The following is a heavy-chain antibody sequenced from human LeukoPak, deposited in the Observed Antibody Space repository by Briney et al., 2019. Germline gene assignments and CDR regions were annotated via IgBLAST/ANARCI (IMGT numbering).Heavy chain of an antibody. Sequence: SETLSLTCAVYGGSFSGYYWSWIRQPPGKGLEWIGEINHSGSTNYNPSLKSRVTISVDTSKNQFSLKLSSVTAADTAVYYCARGAPIAAAGHLDYWGQGTLVTVSS. CDR3: ARGAPIAAAGHLDY. D-gene: IGHD6-13*01. J-gene: IGHJ4*02. CDR2: INHSGST. V-gene: IGHV4-34*01. CDR1: GGSFSGYY.